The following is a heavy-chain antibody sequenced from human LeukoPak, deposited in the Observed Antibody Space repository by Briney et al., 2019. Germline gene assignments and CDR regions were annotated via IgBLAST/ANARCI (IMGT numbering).Heavy chain of an antibody. CDR2: IYYSGST. CDR3: ARFLGGGIAGYFDY. Sequence: SETLSLTCTVSGGSISSYYWSWIRQPPGKGLEWIGYIYYSGSTNYNPSLKSRVTISVDTSKNQFSLKLSSVTAADTAVYYCARFLGGGIAGYFDYWGQGTLVTVSS. V-gene: IGHV4-59*01. D-gene: IGHD3-16*01. J-gene: IGHJ4*02. CDR1: GGSISSYY.